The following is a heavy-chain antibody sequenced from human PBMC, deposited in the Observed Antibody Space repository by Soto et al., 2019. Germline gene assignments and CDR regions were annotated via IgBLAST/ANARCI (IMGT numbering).Heavy chain of an antibody. CDR1: GGSISSSSYY. CDR2: IYYSGST. V-gene: IGHV4-39*01. CDR3: ARQNSVPAAMGLDY. Sequence: SETLSLTCTVSGGSISSSSYYWGWIRQPPGKGLEWIGSIYYSGSTYYNPSLKSRLTISVDTSKNQFSLKLSSVTAADTAVYYCARQNSVPAAMGLDYWGQGTLVTVSS. J-gene: IGHJ4*02. D-gene: IGHD2-2*01.